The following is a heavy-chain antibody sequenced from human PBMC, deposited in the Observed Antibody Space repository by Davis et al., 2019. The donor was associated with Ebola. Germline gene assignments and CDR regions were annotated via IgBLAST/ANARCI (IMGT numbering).Heavy chain of an antibody. V-gene: IGHV1-2*06. D-gene: IGHD3-10*01. CDR3: ARGPRSYFRAGGDDY. CDR1: GFTFSSYG. CDR2: INPNSGGT. J-gene: IGHJ4*02. Sequence: GESLKISCAASGFTFSSYGMHWVRQAPGQGLEWMGRINPNSGGTNYAQKFQGRVTMTRDTSISTAYMELSSLKASDTAMYYCARGPRSYFRAGGDDYWGQGTLVSVSS.